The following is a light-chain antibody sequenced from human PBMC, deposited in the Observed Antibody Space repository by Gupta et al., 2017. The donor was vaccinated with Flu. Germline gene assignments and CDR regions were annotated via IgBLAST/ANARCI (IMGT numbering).Light chain of an antibody. V-gene: IGKV4-1*01. CDR3: QQYFSSTQS. J-gene: IGKJ4*01. CDR1: QSLFDNSKKKDF. Sequence: DIVMTQSPEFLAVSLGERATIRCRSGQSLFDNSKKKDFLAWYQHKSGQPPKVLIYWASTRQSGVPDRFSGSGSGTDFTLTISSVQAEDVAVYYCQQYFSSTQSFGGGTTVEI. CDR2: WAS.